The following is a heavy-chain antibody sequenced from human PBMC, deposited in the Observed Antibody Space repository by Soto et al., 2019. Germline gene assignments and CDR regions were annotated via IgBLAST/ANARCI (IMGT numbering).Heavy chain of an antibody. Sequence: QVQLQESGPGLVKPSETLSLTCTVSGGSISSYYWSWIRQPPGKGLEWIGYIYYSGSTNYNPSLKSRVTISVDTSKNQFSLKLSSVTAADTAVYYCARVTTTVTKLTWEYYRDVWGKGTTVTVSS. J-gene: IGHJ6*03. CDR3: ARVTTTVTKLTWEYYRDV. CDR1: GGSISSYY. D-gene: IGHD4-17*01. CDR2: IYYSGST. V-gene: IGHV4-59*01.